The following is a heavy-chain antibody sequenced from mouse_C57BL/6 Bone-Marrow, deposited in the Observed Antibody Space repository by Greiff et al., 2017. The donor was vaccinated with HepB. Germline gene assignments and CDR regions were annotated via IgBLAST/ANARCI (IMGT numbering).Heavy chain of an antibody. D-gene: IGHD1-1*01. J-gene: IGHJ4*01. CDR1: GFTFSSYG. Sequence: EVKLVESGGDLVKPGGSLKLSCAASGFTFSSYGMSWVRQTPDKRLEWVATISSGGSYTYYPDSVKGRFTISRDNAKNTLYLQMSSLKSEDTAMYYCARDGYYGSSSYAMDYWGQGTSVTVSS. V-gene: IGHV5-6*01. CDR2: ISSGGSYT. CDR3: ARDGYYGSSSYAMDY.